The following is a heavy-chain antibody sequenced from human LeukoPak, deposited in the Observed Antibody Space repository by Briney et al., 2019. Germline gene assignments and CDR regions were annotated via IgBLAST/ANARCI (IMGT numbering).Heavy chain of an antibody. V-gene: IGHV1-69*04. Sequence: SVKFSCKASGGTFSSYAISWVRQAPGQGLEWMGRIIPILGIANYAQKFQGRVTITADKSTSTAYMELSSLRSEDTAVYYCARFSSGSSDFDYWGQGTLVTVSS. D-gene: IGHD3-22*01. CDR3: ARFSSGSSDFDY. J-gene: IGHJ4*02. CDR1: GGTFSSYA. CDR2: IIPILGIA.